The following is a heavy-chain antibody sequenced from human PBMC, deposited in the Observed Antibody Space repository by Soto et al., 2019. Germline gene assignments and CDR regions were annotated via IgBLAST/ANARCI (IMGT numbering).Heavy chain of an antibody. D-gene: IGHD6-6*01. CDR1: GGTFSSYA. CDR3: ARSRSSSSLYYYYGMDV. J-gene: IGHJ6*02. Sequence: QVQLVQSGAEVKKPGSSVKVSCKASGGTFSSYAISWVRQAPGQGLEWMGGIIPIFGTANYAQKFRGRVTITADESTSTAYMELSSLRSEDTAVYYCARSRSSSSLYYYYGMDVWGQGTTVTVSS. CDR2: IIPIFGTA. V-gene: IGHV1-69*01.